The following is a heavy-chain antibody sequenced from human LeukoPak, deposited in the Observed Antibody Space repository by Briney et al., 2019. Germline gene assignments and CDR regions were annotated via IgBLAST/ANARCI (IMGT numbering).Heavy chain of an antibody. Sequence: GGSLRLSCAASGFTFSSYAMHWVRQAPGKGLEWVAVISYDGSNKYYADSVKGRLTISRDNAKNSLYLQMNSLRAEDTAVYSCARDKTRGLGYSYSKSGNYFDYWGQGTLVTVSS. CDR1: GFTFSSYA. J-gene: IGHJ4*02. CDR3: ARDKTRGLGYSYSKSGNYFDY. CDR2: ISYDGSNK. V-gene: IGHV3-30*04. D-gene: IGHD5-18*01.